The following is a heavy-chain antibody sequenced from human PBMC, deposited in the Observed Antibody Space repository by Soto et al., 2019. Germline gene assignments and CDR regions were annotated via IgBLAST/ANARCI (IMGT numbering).Heavy chain of an antibody. V-gene: IGHV3-48*01. CDR2: IGDTSNTK. Sequence: EVQLEESGGGLVQPGGSLRLSCAAAGFAFSNYVMNWVRQAPGKGLEWVSYIGDTSNTKYYADSVKGRFTISRDDAQNSLYLHMNSLRVEDTAVYYCPLSLVRWRIYHRGINVWGQGTTVTVSS. D-gene: IGHD3-10*01. J-gene: IGHJ6*02. CDR1: GFAFSNYV. CDR3: PLSLVRWRIYHRGINV.